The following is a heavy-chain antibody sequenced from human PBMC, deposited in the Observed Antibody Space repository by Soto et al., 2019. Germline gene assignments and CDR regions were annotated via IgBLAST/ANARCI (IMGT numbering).Heavy chain of an antibody. Sequence: PSETLSLTCAVYGGSFSGYSWTWIRQPPGTGLEWIGEINHTGSTNYNPPLKSRVTISVDTSKNQFSLKLTSVTAADTAVYYCARDKITGLFDYWGQGTLVTVS. J-gene: IGHJ4*02. CDR3: ARDKITGLFDY. CDR2: INHTGST. V-gene: IGHV4-34*01. CDR1: GGSFSGYS. D-gene: IGHD2-8*02.